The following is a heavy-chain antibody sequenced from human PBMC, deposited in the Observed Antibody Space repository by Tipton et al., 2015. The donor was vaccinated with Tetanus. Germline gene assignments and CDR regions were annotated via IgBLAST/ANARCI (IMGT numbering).Heavy chain of an antibody. J-gene: IGHJ6*02. CDR2: INYSGSS. V-gene: IGHV4-59*12. CDR1: GGSISNYY. CDR3: ARAHYDFWSSDSYYYGIDV. Sequence: GLVKPSETLSLSCTVSGGSISNYYWNWIRKPPGKGLEWIGYINYSGSSYYSPSLKSRVSISVDGSNNQFSLDLNSVTAADTAVYYCARAHYDFWSSDSYYYGIDVWGQGTTVTVSS. D-gene: IGHD3-3*01.